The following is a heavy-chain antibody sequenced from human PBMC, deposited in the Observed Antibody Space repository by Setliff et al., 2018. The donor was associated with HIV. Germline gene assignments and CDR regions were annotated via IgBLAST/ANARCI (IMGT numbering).Heavy chain of an antibody. Sequence: PSETLSLTCTVSGDSISNYYWSWIRQPAGKRLEWIGRISISGDTNYNPSLKSRATMSLDTSKNQFSLKLNSVTAADTAMYYCARDPTTGVDYWGQGTLVTVSS. J-gene: IGHJ4*02. CDR2: ISISGDT. D-gene: IGHD4-4*01. CDR3: ARDPTTGVDY. CDR1: GDSISNYY. V-gene: IGHV4-4*07.